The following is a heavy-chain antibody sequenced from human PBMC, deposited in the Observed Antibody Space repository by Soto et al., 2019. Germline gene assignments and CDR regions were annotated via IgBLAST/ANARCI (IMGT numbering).Heavy chain of an antibody. CDR1: GGSISSYY. J-gene: IGHJ4*02. V-gene: IGHV4-59*01. CDR2: IYYSGST. Sequence: SLTCTVSGGSISSYYWSWIRQPPGKGLEWIGYIYYSGSTNYNPSLKSRVTISVDTSKNQFSLKLSSVTAADTAVYYCAREGVMALFDYWGQGTLVTVSS. CDR3: AREGVMALFDY.